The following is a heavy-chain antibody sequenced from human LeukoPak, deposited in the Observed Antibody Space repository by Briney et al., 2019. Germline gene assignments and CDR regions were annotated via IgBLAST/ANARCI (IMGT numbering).Heavy chain of an antibody. CDR3: ARGRRGYSYGSFDY. V-gene: IGHV4-61*05. CDR2: IYYSGST. CDR1: GGSISSSSYY. D-gene: IGHD5-18*01. J-gene: IGHJ4*02. Sequence: PSETLSLTCTVSGGSISSSSYYWGWIRQPPGKGLEWIGYIYYSGSTNYNPSLRSRVTISVGTSKNQFSLKLSSVTAADTAVYYCARGRRGYSYGSFDYWGQGTLVTVSS.